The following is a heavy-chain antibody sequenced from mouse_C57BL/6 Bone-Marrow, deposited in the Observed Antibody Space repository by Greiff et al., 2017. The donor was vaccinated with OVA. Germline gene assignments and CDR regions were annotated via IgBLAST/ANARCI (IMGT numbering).Heavy chain of an antibody. Sequence: LQQSGGGLVQPGGSMKLSCVASGFTFSNYWMNWVRQSPEKGLEWVAQITLTSDNYATHYAESVKGRFTISRDDSKSSVYLQMNNLRAEDTGIYYCTGRYSNYGWYFDVWGTGTTVTVSS. D-gene: IGHD2-5*01. CDR3: TGRYSNYGWYFDV. CDR2: ITLTSDNYAT. CDR1: GFTFSNYW. V-gene: IGHV6-3*01. J-gene: IGHJ1*03.